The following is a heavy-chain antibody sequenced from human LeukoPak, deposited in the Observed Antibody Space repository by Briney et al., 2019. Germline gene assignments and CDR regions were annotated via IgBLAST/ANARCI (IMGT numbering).Heavy chain of an antibody. CDR1: GFTVSSNY. CDR2: IYSGGST. J-gene: IGHJ1*01. V-gene: IGHV3-53*01. CDR3: ASRTWGQQLDWYFQH. Sequence: GGSLRLSCAASGFTVSSNYMSWVRQAPGKGLEWVSVIYSGGSTYYADSVKGRFTISRDNSKNTLYLQMNSLRAEDTAVYYCASRTWGQQLDWYFQHWGQGTLVTVSS. D-gene: IGHD6-13*01.